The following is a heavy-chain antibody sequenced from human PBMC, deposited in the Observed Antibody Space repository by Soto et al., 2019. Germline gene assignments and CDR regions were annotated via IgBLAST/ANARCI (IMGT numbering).Heavy chain of an antibody. CDR1: GGSISSSSYY. D-gene: IGHD3-22*01. CDR2: IYYSGST. Sequence: PSETLSLTCTVSGGSISSSSYYWGWIRQPPGKGLEWIGSIYYSGSTYYNPSLKSRVTISVDTSKNQFSLKLSSVTAADTAVYYCARQLIVVVIPYYFDYWGQGTLVTVS. CDR3: ARQLIVVVIPYYFDY. V-gene: IGHV4-39*01. J-gene: IGHJ4*02.